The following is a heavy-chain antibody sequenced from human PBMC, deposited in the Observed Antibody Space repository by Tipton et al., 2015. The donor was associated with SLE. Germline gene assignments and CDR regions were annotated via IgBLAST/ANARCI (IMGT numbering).Heavy chain of an antibody. D-gene: IGHD2-2*01. CDR1: GGSFSGYY. Sequence: LRLSCAVYGGSFSGYYWSWIRQPPGKGLEWIGEINHSGSTNYNPSLKSRVTISVDTSKNQFSLKLSSVTAADTAVYYCARGCSSSTCEPFYFFGMDVWGQGTTVTVSS. CDR2: INHSGST. J-gene: IGHJ6*02. CDR3: ARGCSSSTCEPFYFFGMDV. V-gene: IGHV4-34*01.